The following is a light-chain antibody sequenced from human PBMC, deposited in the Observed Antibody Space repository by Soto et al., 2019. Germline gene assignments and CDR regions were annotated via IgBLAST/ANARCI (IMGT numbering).Light chain of an antibody. CDR2: LNSDGSH. J-gene: IGLJ2*01. V-gene: IGLV4-69*01. CDR3: QTWGTGIQV. Sequence: QAVVTQSPSASASLGASVKLTCTLSSGHSSYAIAWHQQQPEKGPRYLMNLNSDGSHSKGGGIPDRFSGSSSGAERYLTISSLQSEDEADYYCQTWGTGIQVFGGGTKLTVL. CDR1: SGHSSYA.